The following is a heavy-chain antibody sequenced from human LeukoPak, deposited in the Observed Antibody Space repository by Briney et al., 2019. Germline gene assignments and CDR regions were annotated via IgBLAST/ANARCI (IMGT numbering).Heavy chain of an antibody. V-gene: IGHV3-30*03. D-gene: IGHD3-10*01. J-gene: IGHJ4*02. CDR3: PILWFGEPFDY. CDR2: ISYDGSNK. Sequence: PGRSLRLSCAASGFTFSSYGMHWVRQAPGRGLEWVAVISYDGSNKYYADSVKGRFTISRDNSKNTLYLQMNSLRAEDTAVYYCPILWFGEPFDYWGQGTLVTVSS. CDR1: GFTFSSYG.